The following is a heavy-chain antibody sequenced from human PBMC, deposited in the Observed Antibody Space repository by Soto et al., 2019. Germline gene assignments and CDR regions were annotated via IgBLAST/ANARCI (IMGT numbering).Heavy chain of an antibody. V-gene: IGHV3-66*01. Sequence: GGSLRLSCAASGFTVSSNYMSWVRQAPGKGLEWVSVIYSGGSTYYADSVKGRLTISRDNSNNTLYLQMNSLRAEDTAVYYCARGTSGITMVRGVIISPYYFDYWGQGTLVTVSS. CDR3: ARGTSGITMVRGVIISPYYFDY. D-gene: IGHD3-10*01. J-gene: IGHJ4*02. CDR1: GFTVSSNY. CDR2: IYSGGST.